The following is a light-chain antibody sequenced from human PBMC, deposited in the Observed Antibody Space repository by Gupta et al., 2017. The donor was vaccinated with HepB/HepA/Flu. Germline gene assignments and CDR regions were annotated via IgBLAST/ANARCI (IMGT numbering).Light chain of an antibody. CDR3: SSYTNNNRGVL. V-gene: IGLV2-14*01. J-gene: IGLJ2*01. Sequence: QSALTQPASVSGSPGQSITISCTGTSSDVGGYNFVSCFQQHPGKVPKSMIYDVSNRPSGVSNRFSGSKSGNTAYLTIXGXQAEDEXDYYCSSYTNNNRGVLFGGGTKLTVL. CDR1: SSDVGGYNF. CDR2: DVS.